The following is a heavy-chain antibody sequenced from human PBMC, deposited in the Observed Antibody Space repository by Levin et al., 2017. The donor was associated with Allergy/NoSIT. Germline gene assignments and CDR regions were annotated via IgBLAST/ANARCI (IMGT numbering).Heavy chain of an antibody. D-gene: IGHD3-10*01. CDR1: GYTLTELS. Sequence: ASVKVSCKVSGYTLTELSMHWVRQAPGKGLEWMGGFDPEDGETIYAQKFQGRVTMTEDTSTDTAYMELSSLRSEDTAVYYCATERTMVRGVTNYYYMDVWGKGTTVTVSS. V-gene: IGHV1-24*01. CDR2: FDPEDGET. CDR3: ATERTMVRGVTNYYYMDV. J-gene: IGHJ6*03.